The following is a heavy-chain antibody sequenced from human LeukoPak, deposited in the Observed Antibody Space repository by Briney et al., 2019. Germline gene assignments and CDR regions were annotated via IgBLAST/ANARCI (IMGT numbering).Heavy chain of an antibody. CDR1: GFTVSSDY. J-gene: IGHJ6*03. Sequence: PGGSLRLSCAASGFTVSSDYMSWVRQAPRKGLEWVSIIYSGGSTYYADSVKGRFTISRDDSKSTLYLQMNSLRAEDTAVYYCARSPGIAAAGYYYYYYMDVWGKGTTVTVSS. V-gene: IGHV3-53*01. D-gene: IGHD6-13*01. CDR2: IYSGGST. CDR3: ARSPGIAAAGYYYYYYMDV.